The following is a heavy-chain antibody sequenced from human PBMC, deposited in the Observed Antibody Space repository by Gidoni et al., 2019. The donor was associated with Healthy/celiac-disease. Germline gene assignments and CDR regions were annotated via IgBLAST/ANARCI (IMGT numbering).Heavy chain of an antibody. CDR3: TTGNYDDVWGSYRFDY. D-gene: IGHD3-16*02. CDR2: IKSKTDGGTT. Sequence: EVQLVESGGCLVTPGGSLRLSCAASGFPFGNAWMSWVRQAPGTGLEWVGRIKSKTDGGTTDYAAPVKGRFTISRDDSKNTLYLQMNSLKTEDTAVYYCTTGNYDDVWGSYRFDYWGQGTLVTVSS. J-gene: IGHJ4*02. V-gene: IGHV3-15*01. CDR1: GFPFGNAW.